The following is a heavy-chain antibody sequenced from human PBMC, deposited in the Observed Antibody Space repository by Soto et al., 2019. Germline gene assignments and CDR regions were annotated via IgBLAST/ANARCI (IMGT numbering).Heavy chain of an antibody. V-gene: IGHV4-34*01. J-gene: IGHJ5*02. CDR2: INHSGST. CDR1: GGTFSRYY. D-gene: IGHD5-12*01. Sequence: KPSETLSLTCDVSGGTFSRYYWNWIRQPPGKGLEWLGEINHSGSTNYNPSLESRVTISLDTSKTQFSLKLTSVTAADTAAYYCARGEGRLVGTWFDPWGQGTLVTVSS. CDR3: ARGEGRLVGTWFDP.